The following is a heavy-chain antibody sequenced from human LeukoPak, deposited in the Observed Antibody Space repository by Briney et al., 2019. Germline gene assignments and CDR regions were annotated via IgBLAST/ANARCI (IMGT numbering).Heavy chain of an antibody. CDR2: IKQDGSEK. D-gene: IGHD2-15*01. Sequence: GGSLRLSCAASGFTFSSYWMSWVRQAPGKGLEWVANIKQDGSEKYYVDSVKGRFTISRDNAKNSLYLQMNSLRAEDTAVYYCASLVVVAATFGSGWLNYFDYWGQGTLVTVSS. CDR3: ASLVVVAATFGSGWLNYFDY. V-gene: IGHV3-7*01. CDR1: GFTFSSYW. J-gene: IGHJ4*02.